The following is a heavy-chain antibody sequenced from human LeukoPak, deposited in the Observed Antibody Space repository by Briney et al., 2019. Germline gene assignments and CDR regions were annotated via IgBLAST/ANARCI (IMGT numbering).Heavy chain of an antibody. Sequence: GGSLRLSCAGSAFTFSSYSMNWVRQAPGKGLEWVSSISGSSSDIYYADSVKGRFTISRDNAKNSLYLQMKSLRAEDTAVYYCARRGYNNYSGFDYWARGALVTVSS. CDR3: ARRGYNNYSGFDY. CDR2: ISGSSSDI. J-gene: IGHJ4*02. CDR1: AFTFSSYS. D-gene: IGHD1-26*01. V-gene: IGHV3-21*01.